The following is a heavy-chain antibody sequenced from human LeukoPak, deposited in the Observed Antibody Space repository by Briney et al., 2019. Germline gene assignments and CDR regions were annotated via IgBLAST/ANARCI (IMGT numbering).Heavy chain of an antibody. Sequence: SETLSLTCVVSGFSIRSGYYWGWIRQPPGKGLEWIGNLHPAGTAFYNSSLESRVAMSIDTSKNQFSLKLSSVTAADTAVYYCAREAEGRIVNWGQGTPDTVSS. CDR3: AREAEGRIVN. D-gene: IGHD3-16*02. CDR1: GFSIRSGYY. J-gene: IGHJ4*02. CDR2: LHPAGTA. V-gene: IGHV4-38-2*02.